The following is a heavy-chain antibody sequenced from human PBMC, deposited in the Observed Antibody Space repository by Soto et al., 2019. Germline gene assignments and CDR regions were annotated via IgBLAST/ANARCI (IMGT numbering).Heavy chain of an antibody. D-gene: IGHD2-8*02. V-gene: IGHV3-33*01. CDR1: GFTFHTYG. J-gene: IGHJ6*02. CDR3: ASVDCTGNKCRPYYYYDMDV. Sequence: QVQLVESGGGVVQPGRSLRLSCAASGFTFHTYGMNWVRQAPGKGPEWVAVIWYDGSQKEYADSVKGRFTISRDNSRNTLYLQMKSLTVEDTAVYNSASVDCTGNKCRPYYYYDMDVWGHGTTVTVSS. CDR2: IWYDGSQK.